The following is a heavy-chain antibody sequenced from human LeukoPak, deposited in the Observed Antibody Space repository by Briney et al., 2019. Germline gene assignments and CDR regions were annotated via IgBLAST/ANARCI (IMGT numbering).Heavy chain of an antibody. CDR2: INHSGST. CDR1: GGSFSGYY. Sequence: PSETLSLTCAVYGGSFSGYYWSWIRQPPGKGLEWIGEINHSGSTNYNPSLKSRVTISVDTSKNQFSLKLSSVTAADTAVYYCARGRGIAAAGTKTFYYDYVWGSYRPYYFDYWGQGTQVTVSS. V-gene: IGHV4-34*01. CDR3: ARGRGIAAAGTKTFYYDYVWGSYRPYYFDY. D-gene: IGHD3-16*02. J-gene: IGHJ4*02.